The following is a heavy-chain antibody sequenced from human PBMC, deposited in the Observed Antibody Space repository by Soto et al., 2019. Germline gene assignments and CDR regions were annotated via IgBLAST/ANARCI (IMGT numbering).Heavy chain of an antibody. CDR1: GYTFTSYG. V-gene: IGHV1-18*04. D-gene: IGHD1-26*01. CDR2: ISAYNGNT. Sequence: ASVKVSCKASGYTFTSYGISWVRQAPGQELEWMGWISAYNGNTNYAQKLQGRVTMTTDTSTSTAYMELRSLRSDDTAVYYCARVLTVVGATTRHFDYWGQGTLVTVSS. CDR3: ARVLTVVGATTRHFDY. J-gene: IGHJ4*02.